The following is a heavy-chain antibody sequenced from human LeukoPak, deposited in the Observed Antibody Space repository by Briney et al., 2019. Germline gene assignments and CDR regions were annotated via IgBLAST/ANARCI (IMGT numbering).Heavy chain of an antibody. V-gene: IGHV4-39*01. CDR3: ARRGITMVRGVIISWFDP. J-gene: IGHJ5*02. CDR2: IYYSGST. Sequence: SETLSLTCTVSGGSISSSSYYWGRIRQPPGKGLEWIGSIYYSGSTYYNPSLKSRVTISVDTSKNQFSLKLSSVTAADTAVYYCARRGITMVRGVIISWFDPWGQGTLVTVSS. D-gene: IGHD3-10*01. CDR1: GGSISSSSYY.